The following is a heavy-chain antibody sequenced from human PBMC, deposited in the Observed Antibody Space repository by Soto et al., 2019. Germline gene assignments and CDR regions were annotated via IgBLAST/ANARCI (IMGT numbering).Heavy chain of an antibody. J-gene: IGHJ6*02. V-gene: IGHV3-9*01. D-gene: IGHD2-2*01. CDR2: ISWNSGSI. Sequence: TGGSLRLSCAASGFTFDDYAMHWVRQAPGKGLEWVSGISWNSGSIGYADSVKGRFTISRDNAKNSLHLQMNSLRAEDTALYYCAKDIKLGVVPAAPRMDVWGQGTTVTVPS. CDR3: AKDIKLGVVPAAPRMDV. CDR1: GFTFDDYA.